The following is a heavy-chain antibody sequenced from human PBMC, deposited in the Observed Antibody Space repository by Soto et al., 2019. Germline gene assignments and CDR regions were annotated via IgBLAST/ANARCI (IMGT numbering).Heavy chain of an antibody. D-gene: IGHD3-16*01. CDR3: ARVLGRGLGDYYYYMDV. V-gene: IGHV4-4*02. CDR1: SGSISSSNW. CDR2: IYHSGST. J-gene: IGHJ6*03. Sequence: QVQLQESGPGLLKPSGTLSLTCAVSSGSISSSNWWSWVRQPPGKGLEWIGEIYHSGSTNYNPSLKSRVTIAVDKSKNQFSLKLSSVTAADTAVYYCARVLGRGLGDYYYYMDVWGKGTTVTVSS.